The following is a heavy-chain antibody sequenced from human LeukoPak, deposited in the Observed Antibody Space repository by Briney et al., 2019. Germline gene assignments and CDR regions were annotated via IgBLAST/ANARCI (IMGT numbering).Heavy chain of an antibody. CDR1: GFTFDDYV. D-gene: IGHD5-12*01. J-gene: IGHJ4*02. CDR2: INWYSDSI. V-gene: IGHV3-9*01. Sequence: PGGSLRLSCAVSGFTFDDYVMHWVRQVPGKGLEWVSGINWYSDSIGYADSVKGRFTTSRDNAKNSLYLQMNSLRAEDTPFYYCAINGGGDSGYGNFDYWGQRTLVTVSS. CDR3: AINGGGDSGYGNFDY.